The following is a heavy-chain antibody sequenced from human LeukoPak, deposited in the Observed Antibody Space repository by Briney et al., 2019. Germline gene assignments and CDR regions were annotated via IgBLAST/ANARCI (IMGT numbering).Heavy chain of an antibody. CDR2: IIPIFGTA. CDR3: ATGPYDFWSGYPKGNFDY. Sequence: SVKISCKASGGTFSSYAISWVRQAPGQGLEWMGGIIPIFGTANYAQKFQGRVTITADESTSTAYMELSSLRSEDTAVYYCATGPYDFWSGYPKGNFDYWGQGTLVTVSS. CDR1: GGTFSSYA. J-gene: IGHJ4*02. V-gene: IGHV1-69*13. D-gene: IGHD3-3*01.